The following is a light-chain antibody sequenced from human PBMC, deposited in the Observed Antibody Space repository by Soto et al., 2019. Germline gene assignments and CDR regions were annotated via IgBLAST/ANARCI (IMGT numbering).Light chain of an antibody. Sequence: EIVLTQSPGTLSLSPGERATLSCRASQSVSSSYLAWYQQKPGQAPRLLIYGVSSRATDIPDRFSGSGSGTDFTLTISRLEPEDFAVYFCQQYGSSPPLTFGGGTKVEIK. CDR3: QQYGSSPPLT. V-gene: IGKV3-20*01. CDR1: QSVSSSY. CDR2: GVS. J-gene: IGKJ4*01.